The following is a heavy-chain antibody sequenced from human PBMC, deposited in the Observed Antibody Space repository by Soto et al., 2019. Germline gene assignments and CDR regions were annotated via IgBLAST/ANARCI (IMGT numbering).Heavy chain of an antibody. CDR1: GFTFSSYG. CDR2: ISYDGSNK. Sequence: GGSLRLSCAASGFTFSSYGMHWVRQAPGKGLEWVAVISYDGSNKYYADSVKGRFTISRDNSKNTLYLQMNSLRAEDTAVYYCAKTKSSGWYNYYYGMDVWGQGTTVTVSS. D-gene: IGHD6-19*01. CDR3: AKTKSSGWYNYYYGMDV. J-gene: IGHJ6*02. V-gene: IGHV3-30*18.